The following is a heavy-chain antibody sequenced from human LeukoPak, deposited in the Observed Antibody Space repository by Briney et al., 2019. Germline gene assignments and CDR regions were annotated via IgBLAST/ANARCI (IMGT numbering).Heavy chain of an antibody. V-gene: IGHV4-59*08. D-gene: IGHD3-10*01. J-gene: IGHJ5*02. CDR3: ARVHYCSGSLSSWFDP. CDR1: SGSITNDY. CDR2: ISYSGSV. Sequence: SETLSLTCTVSSGSITNDYWTWIRQSPGKGLEWIGYISYSGSVNYNPSLKTRVTISLDTSKNLFSVNLKSVPAADTAIYYCARVHYCSGSLSSWFDPWGRGTRVTVSS.